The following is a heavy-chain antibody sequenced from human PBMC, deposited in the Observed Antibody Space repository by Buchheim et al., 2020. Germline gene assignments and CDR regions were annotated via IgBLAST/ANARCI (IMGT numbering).Heavy chain of an antibody. Sequence: QVQLVESGGGVVQPGRSLRLSCAASGFTFSSYGMHWVRQAPGKGLEWVAVISYDGSNKYYADSVKGRFTISRDNSKNTRYLQMNSLRAEDTAVYYCAKVTEDSSVYYYNWFAPWGQGTL. J-gene: IGHJ5*02. CDR3: AKVTEDSSVYYYNWFAP. CDR2: ISYDGSNK. D-gene: IGHD3-22*01. CDR1: GFTFSSYG. V-gene: IGHV3-30*18.